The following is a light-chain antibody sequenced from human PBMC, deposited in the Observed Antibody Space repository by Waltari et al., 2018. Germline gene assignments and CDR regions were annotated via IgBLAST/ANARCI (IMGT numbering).Light chain of an antibody. CDR2: EDN. CDR1: SGSIARNY. V-gene: IGLV6-57*03. CDR3: QSYGSGVI. J-gene: IGLJ2*01. Sequence: NFMLTQPHSVSESPGKTVTISCTRSSGSIARNYVQWYQQRPGSAPTTVIYEDNQRPSGVPDRFSGSIDSSSNSASLTISGLRTEDEADYYCQSYGSGVIFGGGTKLTVL.